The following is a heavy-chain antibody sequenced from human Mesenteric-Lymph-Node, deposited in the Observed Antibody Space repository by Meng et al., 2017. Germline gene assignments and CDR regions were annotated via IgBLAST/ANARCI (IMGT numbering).Heavy chain of an antibody. Sequence: SVKVSCKASGYTFTGYYMHWVRQAPGQGLEWMGGIIPIFGTANYAQKFQGRVTITADESTSTAYMELSSLRSEDTAVYYCARDARSYYDFWSGYYDYYYGMDVWGQGTTVTVSS. CDR2: IIPIFGTA. J-gene: IGHJ6*02. CDR1: GYTFTGYY. V-gene: IGHV1-69*13. D-gene: IGHD3-3*01. CDR3: ARDARSYYDFWSGYYDYYYGMDV.